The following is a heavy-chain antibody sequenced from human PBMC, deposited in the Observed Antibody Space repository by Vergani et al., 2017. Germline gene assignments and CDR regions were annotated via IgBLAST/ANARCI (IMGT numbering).Heavy chain of an antibody. V-gene: IGHV3-30*18. CDR1: GFTFSSYG. D-gene: IGHD6-13*01. CDR2: ISYDGSNK. CDR3: AKDRRGPYSSSWSAFDY. J-gene: IGHJ4*02. Sequence: QVLLVESGGGVVQPGRSLRLSCAASGFTFSSYGMHWVRQAPGKGLEWVAVISYDGSNKYYADSVKGRFTITRDNSKNTLYRQMNSLRAEDTAVYYCAKDRRGPYSSSWSAFDYWGQGTLVTVSS.